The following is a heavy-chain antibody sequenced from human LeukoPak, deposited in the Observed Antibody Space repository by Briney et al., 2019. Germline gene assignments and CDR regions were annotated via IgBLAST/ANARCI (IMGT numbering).Heavy chain of an antibody. V-gene: IGHV4-4*07. Sequence: SETLSLTCTVSGGSISSYYWSWIRQPAGKGLEWIGEIYHSGSTNYNPSLKSRVTMSIDTSKNQFSLNLISVTAADTAVYYCASRDNSGRYRRYPEITRFDYWGQGTLVTVSS. CDR2: IYHSGST. CDR3: ASRDNSGRYRRYPEITRFDY. CDR1: GGSISSYY. D-gene: IGHD1-26*01. J-gene: IGHJ4*02.